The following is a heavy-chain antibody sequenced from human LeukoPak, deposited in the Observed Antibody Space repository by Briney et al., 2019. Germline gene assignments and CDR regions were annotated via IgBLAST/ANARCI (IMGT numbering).Heavy chain of an antibody. J-gene: IGHJ6*02. Sequence: GESLKISCKGSGSSFTTYWIGWVRQMPGKGLEWMGIIYPGDSDTRYSPSFQGQVTISADKSISTAYLQWSSLKASDIDMYYCARHYCGGDCYSRGYYYGMDVWGQGTTVTVS. V-gene: IGHV5-51*01. D-gene: IGHD2-21*02. CDR1: GSSFTTYW. CDR3: ARHYCGGDCYSRGYYYGMDV. CDR2: IYPGDSDT.